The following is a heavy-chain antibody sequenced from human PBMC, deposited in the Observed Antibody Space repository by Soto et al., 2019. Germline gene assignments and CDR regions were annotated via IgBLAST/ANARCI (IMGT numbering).Heavy chain of an antibody. CDR2: IKSKGGGETK. Sequence: EFLLVESGGGLVKPGGSLRLSCAASGPGFSAAWMKWVRQAPGKGLEGVGRIKSKGGGETKDYAAPVKGRFTISRDDSKNTVYLQMDILKTDVTAVYYCTHQGDFYDRLDSWGQGTLVTVSS. V-gene: IGHV3-15*07. D-gene: IGHD3-22*01. CDR1: GPGFSAAW. CDR3: THQGDFYDRLDS. J-gene: IGHJ4*02.